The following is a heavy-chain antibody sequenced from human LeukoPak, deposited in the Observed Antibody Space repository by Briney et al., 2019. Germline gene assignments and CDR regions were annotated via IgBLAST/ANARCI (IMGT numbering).Heavy chain of an antibody. CDR1: GYTFTSYG. Sequence: GASVKVSCKASGYTFTSYGISWVRQAPGQGLEWMGIINPSGGSTSYAQKFQGRVTMTGDTSTSTVYMELSSLRSEDTAVYYCARGDPGYNLDYWGQGTLVTVSS. V-gene: IGHV1-46*01. J-gene: IGHJ4*02. CDR2: INPSGGST. CDR3: ARGDPGYNLDY. D-gene: IGHD5-24*01.